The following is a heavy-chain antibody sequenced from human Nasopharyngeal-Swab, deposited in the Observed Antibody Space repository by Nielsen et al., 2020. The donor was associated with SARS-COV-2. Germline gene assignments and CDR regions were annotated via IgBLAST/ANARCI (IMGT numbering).Heavy chain of an antibody. CDR3: AGYCSSTSCYGSYYFDY. J-gene: IGHJ4*02. D-gene: IGHD2-2*01. Sequence: WIRQPPGKGLEWIGEINHSGSTNYNPSLKSRVTISVDTFKNQFSLKLSSVTAADTAVYYCAGYCSSTSCYGSYYFDYWGQGTLVTVPS. CDR2: INHSGST. V-gene: IGHV4-34*01.